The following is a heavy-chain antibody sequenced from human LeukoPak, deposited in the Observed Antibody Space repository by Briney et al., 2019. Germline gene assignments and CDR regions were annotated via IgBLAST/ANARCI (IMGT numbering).Heavy chain of an antibody. CDR1: GYNFTSYW. CDR3: AVTSGYCSGGSCYGIDY. D-gene: IGHD2-15*01. J-gene: IGHJ4*02. CDR2: IYPGDSDT. V-gene: IGHV5-51*01. Sequence: GESLKISCKGSGYNFTSYWIGWVRQMPGKGLEWMGIIYPGDSDTRYSPSFQGQVTISADKSISTAYLQWSSLKASDTAMYYCAVTSGYCSGGSCYGIDYWGQGTLVTVSS.